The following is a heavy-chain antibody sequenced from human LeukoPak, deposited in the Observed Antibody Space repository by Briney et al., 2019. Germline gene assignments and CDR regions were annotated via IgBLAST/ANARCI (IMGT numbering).Heavy chain of an antibody. V-gene: IGHV3-23*01. Sequence: GGSLTLSCTASGFTYVTYAMSWVRQAPGKGLEWVSCISDNGGRTYYADSMKGRFTVSRDNSRSTLYLQMHSLRADDTAVYYCARNSYSTGWYFFDYWGLGTLVTVSS. CDR1: GFTYVTYA. J-gene: IGHJ4*02. D-gene: IGHD6-19*01. CDR2: ISDNGGRT. CDR3: ARNSYSTGWYFFDY.